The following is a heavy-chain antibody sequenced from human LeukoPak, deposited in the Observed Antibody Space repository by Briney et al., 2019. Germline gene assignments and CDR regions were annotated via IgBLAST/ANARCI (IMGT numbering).Heavy chain of an antibody. CDR1: GGSISSGDYY. J-gene: IGHJ4*02. Sequence: SETLSLTCTVSGGSISSGDYYWSWIRQPPGKGLEWIGYIYYSGSTYYNPSLKSRVTISVDTSKNQFSLKLSSATAADTAVYYCAREDIVVVPAAARHAVWGQGILVTVSS. V-gene: IGHV4-30-4*01. CDR2: IYYSGST. D-gene: IGHD2-2*01. CDR3: AREDIVVVPAAARHAV.